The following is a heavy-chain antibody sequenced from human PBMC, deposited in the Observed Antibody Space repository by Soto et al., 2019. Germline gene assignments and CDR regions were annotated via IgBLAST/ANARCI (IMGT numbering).Heavy chain of an antibody. Sequence: QVQLVQSGAEVKKPESSVKVSCKAPGGTFSTYAISWVRQAPGQGLEWMGGIIPMFGTANSAQRFQDRVTITADESTNTVYMELSSLRSEDTAVYFCASGIKLWLRRINNGYSGWGQGNLVTVSS. CDR3: ASGIKLWLRRINNGYSG. CDR2: IIPMFGTA. CDR1: GGTFSTYA. J-gene: IGHJ4*02. D-gene: IGHD5-12*01. V-gene: IGHV1-69*12.